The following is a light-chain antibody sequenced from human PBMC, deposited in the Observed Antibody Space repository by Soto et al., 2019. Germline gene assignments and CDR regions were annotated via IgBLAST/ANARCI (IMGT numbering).Light chain of an antibody. CDR1: SSDVGAYNY. CDR2: EVN. V-gene: IGLV2-8*01. J-gene: IGLJ1*01. Sequence: QSVLTQPPSASGSPGQSVTISCTGTSSDVGAYNYVSWYQQHPGKAPKLMIYEVNKRPSGVPDRFSGSKSGDTASLTVSGLQAEDEADYYCSSYAGTSNFYVFGTGTKVTVL. CDR3: SSYAGTSNFYV.